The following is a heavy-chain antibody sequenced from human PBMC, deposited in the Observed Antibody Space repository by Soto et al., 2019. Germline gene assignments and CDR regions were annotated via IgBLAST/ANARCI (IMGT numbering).Heavy chain of an antibody. CDR2: ISGSGGST. CDR1: GFTFSSYA. Sequence: PGGSLRLSCAASGFTFSSYAMSWVRQAPGKGLEWVSAISGSGGSTYYADYVKGRFTISRDNSKNTLYLQMNSLRAEDTAVYYCAKDFLAAAGDLDAFDIWGQGTMVTVSS. D-gene: IGHD6-13*01. CDR3: AKDFLAAAGDLDAFDI. V-gene: IGHV3-23*01. J-gene: IGHJ3*02.